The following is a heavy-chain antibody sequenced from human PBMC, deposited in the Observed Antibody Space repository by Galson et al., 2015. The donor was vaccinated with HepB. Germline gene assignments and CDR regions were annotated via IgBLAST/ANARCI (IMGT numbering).Heavy chain of an antibody. J-gene: IGHJ4*02. V-gene: IGHV3-11*05. Sequence: SLRLSCAASGFTFSDYYMSWIRQAPGKGLEWVSCISSSSSYTNYADSVKGRFTISRDNAKNSLYLQMNSLRAEDTAVYYCAKGDRFYVIGSTFDYWGQGILVTVSS. D-gene: IGHD2/OR15-2a*01. CDR1: GFTFSDYY. CDR3: AKGDRFYVIGSTFDY. CDR2: ISSSSSYT.